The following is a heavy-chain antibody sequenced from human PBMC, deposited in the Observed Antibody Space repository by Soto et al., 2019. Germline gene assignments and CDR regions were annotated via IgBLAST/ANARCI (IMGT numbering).Heavy chain of an antibody. V-gene: IGHV1-18*01. CDR2: ISAYNGNT. J-gene: IGHJ4*01. CDR3: ARLANIFDFDN. Sequence: ASVKVSCKASGYMFVTYGINWVRQAPGQGLEWMGWISAYNGNTKYAQNLQGRVTMTTDASTSTAYMEMRSLRSDDTAMYYCARLANIFDFDNWGHGTLVTVSS. CDR1: GYMFVTYG. D-gene: IGHD2-21*01.